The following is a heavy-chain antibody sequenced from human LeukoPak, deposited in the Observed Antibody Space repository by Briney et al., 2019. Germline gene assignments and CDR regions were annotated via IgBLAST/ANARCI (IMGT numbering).Heavy chain of an antibody. V-gene: IGHV4-59*12. CDR1: GGSISSYY. CDR3: ARDKGYYGSGSLFDY. D-gene: IGHD3-10*01. CDR2: IHYTGST. Sequence: SETLSLTCTVSGGSISSYYWSWIRQPPGKGLECIGYIHYTGSTNYNASLKSRVTISVDTSKNQFSLKLSSVTAADTAVYYCARDKGYYGSGSLFDYWGQGTLVTVSS. J-gene: IGHJ4*02.